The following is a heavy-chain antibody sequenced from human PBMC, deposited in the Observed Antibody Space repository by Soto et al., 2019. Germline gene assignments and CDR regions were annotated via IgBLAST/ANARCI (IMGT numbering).Heavy chain of an antibody. Sequence: EVQLVESGGGLVKPGGSLRLSCAASGFTFSSSSMNWVRQAPGKGLEWVSSISSSSSYIYYADSVKGRFTISRDNAKNSLYLQMNSLRAEDTAVYYCASPPRAKGYWGQGTLVTVSS. V-gene: IGHV3-21*01. CDR2: ISSSSSYI. CDR3: ASPPRAKGY. J-gene: IGHJ4*02. CDR1: GFTFSSSS.